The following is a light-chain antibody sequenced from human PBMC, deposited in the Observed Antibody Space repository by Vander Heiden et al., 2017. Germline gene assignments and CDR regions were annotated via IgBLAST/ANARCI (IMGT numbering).Light chain of an antibody. CDR2: GAS. Sequence: EIVLTQSPATLSLSPGERATLSCRASQGVSSYLAWYQHRPGQAPRLLIYGASKRATGIPARFSGSGSRTDFTLTISSLEPEDFAVYYCQQRSSWPRTFGQGTKVEI. V-gene: IGKV3-11*01. CDR3: QQRSSWPRT. CDR1: QGVSSY. J-gene: IGKJ1*01.